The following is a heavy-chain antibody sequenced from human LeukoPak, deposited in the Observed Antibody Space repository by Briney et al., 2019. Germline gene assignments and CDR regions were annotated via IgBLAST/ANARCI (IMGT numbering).Heavy chain of an antibody. CDR2: INHSGST. CDR1: GGSFSGYY. V-gene: IGHV4-34*01. Sequence: TTSETLSLTCAVYGGSFSGYYWSWLRQPPGKGLEWLGEINHSGSTNYNPSLKSRVTISVDTSKNQFSLKLTSVTAADTAVYYCARGVCSGGSCYSEWNYWGQGTLVTVSS. D-gene: IGHD2-15*01. J-gene: IGHJ4*02. CDR3: ARGVCSGGSCYSEWNY.